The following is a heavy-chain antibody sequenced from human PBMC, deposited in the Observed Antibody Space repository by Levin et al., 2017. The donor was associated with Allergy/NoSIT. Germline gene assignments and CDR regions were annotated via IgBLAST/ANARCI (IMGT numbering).Heavy chain of an antibody. CDR1: RFTFNSDW. V-gene: IGHV3-74*01. CDR2: ISSDGSST. D-gene: IGHD1-26*01. Sequence: GGSLRLSCAASRFTFNSDWMHWVRQAPGKGLVWVSRISSDGSSTAYAGSVKGRFTISRDNAKNTLSLQMDSLRVEDTAVYYCARAGRVGAAYAMDGWGQGTTVMGSS. J-gene: IGHJ6*02. CDR3: ARAGRVGAAYAMDG.